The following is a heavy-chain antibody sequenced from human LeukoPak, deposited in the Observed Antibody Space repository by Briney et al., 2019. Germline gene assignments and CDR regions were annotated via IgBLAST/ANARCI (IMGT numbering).Heavy chain of an antibody. Sequence: GGSLRLSCAASGFTVSSNYMSWVRQAPGKWLEWVSVIYSGGSTYYADSVKGRFTISRDNSKNTLYLQMNSLRAEDTAVYYCARVAFRSSSYISGIDYWGQGTMVTVSS. D-gene: IGHD6-6*01. CDR2: IYSGGST. J-gene: IGHJ4*02. CDR3: ARVAFRSSSYISGIDY. V-gene: IGHV3-53*01. CDR1: GFTVSSNY.